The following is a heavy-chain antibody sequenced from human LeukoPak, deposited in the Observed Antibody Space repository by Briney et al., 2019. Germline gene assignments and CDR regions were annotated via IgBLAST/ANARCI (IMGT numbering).Heavy chain of an antibody. CDR2: IYYSGST. CDR1: GGSISTYY. J-gene: IGHJ4*02. Sequence: SETLSLTCTVSGGSISTYYWSWIRQPPGKGLEWLGYIYYSGSTNYNPSLKSRVTISVDTSKNQFSLKLSSVTAADTAVYYCARGVYSSGYYYYFDSWGQGTLVTVSS. D-gene: IGHD3-22*01. CDR3: ARGVYSSGYYYYFDS. V-gene: IGHV4-59*01.